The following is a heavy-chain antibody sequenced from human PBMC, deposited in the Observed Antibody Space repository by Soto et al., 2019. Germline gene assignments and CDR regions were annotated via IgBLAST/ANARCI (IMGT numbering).Heavy chain of an antibody. CDR1: GESISSSSYY. V-gene: IGHV4-39*01. CDR3: ARQRTTVVTQAYFDH. J-gene: IGHJ4*02. D-gene: IGHD2-21*02. CDR2: IYYSGRT. Sequence: PSETLSLTCIVSGESISSSSYYWGWIRQPPGKGLEWIGSIYYSGRTYYNPSFKSRVTISIDTSKNQFSLKLSSVTATDTAVYYCARQRTTVVTQAYFDHWGQVALVTVSS.